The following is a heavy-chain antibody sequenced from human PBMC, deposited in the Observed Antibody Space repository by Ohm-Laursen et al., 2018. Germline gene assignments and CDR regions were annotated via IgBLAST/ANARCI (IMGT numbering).Heavy chain of an antibody. CDR1: GFTFSSYG. CDR3: AKVVEATEDDY. J-gene: IGHJ4*02. CDR2: ISYDGSNK. Sequence: SLRLSCSASGFTFSSYGMHWVRQAPGKGLEWVAVISYDGSNKYYADSVKGRFTISRDISKNTLYLQMNSLIAEDTDVCYCAKVVEATEDDYWGQGTLVTVSS. V-gene: IGHV3-30*18. D-gene: IGHD1-26*01.